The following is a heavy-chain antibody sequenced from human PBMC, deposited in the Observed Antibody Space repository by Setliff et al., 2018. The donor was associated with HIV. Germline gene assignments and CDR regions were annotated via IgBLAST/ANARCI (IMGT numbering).Heavy chain of an antibody. CDR3: ARRTFGSGRIDP. Sequence: SETLSLICSVSGDSISSGSYYWSWIRLPAGKGLEWIGQIHTTRSTNYNPSLKSRLTISIDTSKNQFSLHLDSVTTTDTAVYYCARRTFGSGRIDPWGQGTLVTVSS. CDR2: IHTTRST. CDR1: GDSISSGSYY. J-gene: IGHJ5*02. D-gene: IGHD3-16*01. V-gene: IGHV4-61*09.